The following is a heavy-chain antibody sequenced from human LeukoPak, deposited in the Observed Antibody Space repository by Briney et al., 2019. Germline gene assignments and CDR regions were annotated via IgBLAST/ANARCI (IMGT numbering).Heavy chain of an antibody. CDR2: ISGSGGST. D-gene: IGHD5-24*01. Sequence: PGGSLRLSCAVSGFTFSDYAMSWVRQAPGKGLEWVSTISGSGGSTYSADSVKGRFTISRDNSTNTLYLQMNSLRAEDTAIYYCAKGGPQFFDYWGQGTLVTVSS. CDR1: GFTFSDYA. CDR3: AKGGPQFFDY. J-gene: IGHJ4*02. V-gene: IGHV3-23*01.